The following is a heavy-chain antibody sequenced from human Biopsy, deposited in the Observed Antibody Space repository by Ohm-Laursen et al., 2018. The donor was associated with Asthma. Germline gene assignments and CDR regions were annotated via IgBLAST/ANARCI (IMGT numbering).Heavy chain of an antibody. V-gene: IGHV4-39*01. Sequence: PGTLSLTCTVSGGSICSNFYYWGGIRQPPGWGLGRIGSIYKSGQVYYNWPLKSRVTISVNTAKNQFSLQLRSVTAADTAVYYCARQKLVAAEGPFDMWGQGTMVIVSS. CDR3: ARQKLVAAEGPFDM. CDR1: GGSICSNFYY. D-gene: IGHD1-26*01. J-gene: IGHJ3*02. CDR2: IYKSGQV.